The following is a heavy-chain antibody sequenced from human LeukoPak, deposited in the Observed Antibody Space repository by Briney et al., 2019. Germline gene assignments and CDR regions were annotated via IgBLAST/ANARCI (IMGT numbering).Heavy chain of an antibody. J-gene: IGHJ3*02. D-gene: IGHD1-14*01. V-gene: IGHV4-59*01. Sequence: PSETLSLTCTVSGGSISSYYWSWIRQPPGKGLEWIGYIYYSGSTNYNPSLKSRVTISVDTSKNQFSLKLSSVTAADTAVYYCARSKYNGALDIWGQGTMVTVSS. CDR2: IYYSGST. CDR1: GGSISSYY. CDR3: ARSKYNGALDI.